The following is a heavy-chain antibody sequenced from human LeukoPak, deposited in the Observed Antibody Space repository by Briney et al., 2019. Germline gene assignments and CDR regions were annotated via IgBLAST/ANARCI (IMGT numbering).Heavy chain of an antibody. CDR2: INWNGGST. CDR3: ARGPLRFLEWLFSFDP. Sequence: GGSLRLSCAASGFTFDDYGMSWVRHAPGKGLEWVSGINWNGGSTGYADSVKGRFTISRDNAKNSLYLQMNSLRAEDTALYYCARGPLRFLEWLFSFDPWGQGTLVTVSS. V-gene: IGHV3-20*04. D-gene: IGHD3-3*01. CDR1: GFTFDDYG. J-gene: IGHJ5*02.